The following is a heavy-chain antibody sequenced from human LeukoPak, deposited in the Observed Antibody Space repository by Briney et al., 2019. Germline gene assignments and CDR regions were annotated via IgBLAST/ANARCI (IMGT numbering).Heavy chain of an antibody. CDR3: ARVAVDTGDY. Sequence: SETLSLTCTVSGGSISSGGYYWSWIRQPPGKGLEWIGYIYHSGSTYYNPSLKSRVTISVDRSKNQFSLKLSSVTAADTAVYYCARVAVDTGDYWGQGTLVTVSS. J-gene: IGHJ4*02. CDR1: GGSISSGGYY. D-gene: IGHD5-18*01. CDR2: IYHSGST. V-gene: IGHV4-30-2*01.